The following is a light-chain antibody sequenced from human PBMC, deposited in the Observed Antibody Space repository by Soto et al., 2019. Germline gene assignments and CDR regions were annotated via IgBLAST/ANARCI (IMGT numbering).Light chain of an antibody. J-gene: IGLJ3*02. CDR3: QSYDSSNLV. Sequence: NFMLTQRHSVSESPGKTVTLSCTRSSGSSASNYVQWYQQRPGSAPTTVIYEDNQRPSGVPDRFSGSIDSSSNSASLTISGLKTEDEADYYCQSYDSSNLVFGGGTKLTVL. CDR1: SGSSASNY. CDR2: EDN. V-gene: IGLV6-57*03.